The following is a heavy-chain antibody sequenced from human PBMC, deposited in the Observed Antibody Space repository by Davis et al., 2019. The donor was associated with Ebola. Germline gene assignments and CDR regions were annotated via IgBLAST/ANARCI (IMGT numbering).Heavy chain of an antibody. V-gene: IGHV3-23*01. D-gene: IGHD2-2*01. J-gene: IGHJ3*02. CDR3: AKVGGVVGEAFDI. Sequence: GESLKIPCAASGFTFSSYAMSWVRQAPGKGLEWVSAISGSGGSTYYADSVKGRFTISRDNSKNTLYLQMNSLRAEDTAVYYCAKVGGVVGEAFDIWGQGTMVTVSS. CDR2: ISGSGGST. CDR1: GFTFSSYA.